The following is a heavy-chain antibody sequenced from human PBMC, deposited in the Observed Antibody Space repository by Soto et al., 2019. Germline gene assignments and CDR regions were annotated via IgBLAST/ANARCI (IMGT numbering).Heavy chain of an antibody. CDR1: GFTFDDYA. J-gene: IGHJ6*02. V-gene: IGHV3-43D*04. CDR2: ISWDGGST. Sequence: VQLVESGGVVVQPGGSLRLSCAASGFTFDDYAMHWVRQAPGKGLEWVSLISWDGGSTYYADSVKGRFTISRDNSKNSLYLQMNSLRAEDTALYYCAKDIRGNYYGMDVWGQGTTVTVSS. CDR3: AKDIRGNYYGMDV.